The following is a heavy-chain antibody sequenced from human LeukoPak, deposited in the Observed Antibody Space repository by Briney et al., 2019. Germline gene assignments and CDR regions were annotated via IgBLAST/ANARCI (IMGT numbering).Heavy chain of an antibody. CDR2: IRSKAYGGTT. J-gene: IGHJ6*02. CDR1: GFTFGDYA. D-gene: IGHD2-2*01. V-gene: IGHV3-49*03. Sequence: GGSLRLSCTASGFTFGDYAMSWFRQAPGKGLEWVGFIRSKAYGGTTEYAASVKGRFTISRDDSKSIAYLQMNSLKTEDTAVYYCTRDGTPTLMPVVPAASGDYYGMDVWGQGTTVTVSS. CDR3: TRDGTPTLMPVVPAASGDYYGMDV.